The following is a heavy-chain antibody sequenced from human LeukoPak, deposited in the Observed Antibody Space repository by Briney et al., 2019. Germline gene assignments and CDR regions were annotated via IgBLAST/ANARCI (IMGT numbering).Heavy chain of an antibody. D-gene: IGHD6-13*01. Sequence: GRSLRLSCTASGFTFGEYAMGWVRQAPGKGLEWVSFIRGIVYGGTTECAASVKARFTISRNHSKSIAYLQMNSLKIEDTAVYYCFKYSSSSVDYWGQGTLVTVSS. CDR3: FKYSSSSVDY. CDR2: IRGIVYGGTT. V-gene: IGHV3-49*04. J-gene: IGHJ4*02. CDR1: GFTFGEYA.